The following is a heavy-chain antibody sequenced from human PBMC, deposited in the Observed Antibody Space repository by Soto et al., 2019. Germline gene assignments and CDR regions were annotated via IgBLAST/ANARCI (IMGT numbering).Heavy chain of an antibody. Sequence: EVQLVESGGGLVLPGGSLRLSCAASGFTFSGYSMNWVRQAPGKGLEWVSYIASSSWNIYYADTVKGRFTISRDNAKNSLYLQMNSLRDEDTAVYYCARGPSAAAPLSDWCFDLWGRGTLVSVSS. D-gene: IGHD2-2*01. V-gene: IGHV3-48*02. CDR2: IASSSWNI. J-gene: IGHJ2*01. CDR3: ARGPSAAAPLSDWCFDL. CDR1: GFTFSGYS.